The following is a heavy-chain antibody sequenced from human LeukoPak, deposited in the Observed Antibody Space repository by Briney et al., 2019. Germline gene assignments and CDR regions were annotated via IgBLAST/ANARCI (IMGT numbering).Heavy chain of an antibody. V-gene: IGHV3-23*01. CDR3: ARDLITGSGSTTLIHDAFDI. CDR2: ISGSGGST. Sequence: GGSLRLSCAASGFTFSSYGMSWVRQAPGKGLEWVSAISGSGGSTYYADSVKGRFTISRDNSENTLYLQMNSLRAEDTAVYYCARDLITGSGSTTLIHDAFDIWGQGTMVTVSS. J-gene: IGHJ3*02. CDR1: GFTFSSYG. D-gene: IGHD3-10*01.